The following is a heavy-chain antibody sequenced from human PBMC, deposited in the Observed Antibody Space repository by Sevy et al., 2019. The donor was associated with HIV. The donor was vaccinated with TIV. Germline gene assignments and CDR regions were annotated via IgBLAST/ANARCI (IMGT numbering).Heavy chain of an antibody. CDR3: AGPTLTYSSGWSYYDH. CDR2: IRYTGST. J-gene: IGHJ4*02. CDR1: GASISSSGYY. D-gene: IGHD6-19*01. Sequence: SETLSLTCTVSGASISSSGYYWGWIRQPPGKGLEWIASIRYTGSTYYNPSPRSRVTISADASKNQFSLRLNSVTAADTAVYYCAGPTLTYSSGWSYYDHWGQGTVVTVSS. V-gene: IGHV4-39*01.